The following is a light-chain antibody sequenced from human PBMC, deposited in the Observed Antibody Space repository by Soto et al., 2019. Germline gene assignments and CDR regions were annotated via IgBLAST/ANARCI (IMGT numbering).Light chain of an antibody. J-gene: IGKJ5*01. CDR3: QQYENLPT. CDR2: DAS. V-gene: IGKV1-33*01. CDR1: QNINNY. Sequence: DIRRTQSPAKLSAAVGDRVTINCQASQNINNYLNWYQQKPGRAPKLLIYDASNLEAGVPSRFRGSGSGTDFTVTISRLQPEDIATYYCQQYENLPTFGQGTRLEIK.